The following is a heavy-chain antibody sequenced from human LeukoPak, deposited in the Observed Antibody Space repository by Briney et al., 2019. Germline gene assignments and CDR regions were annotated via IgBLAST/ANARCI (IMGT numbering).Heavy chain of an antibody. J-gene: IGHJ4*02. V-gene: IGHV3-21*01. CDR1: GFTFSSYS. CDR3: ARTVSYGDYEGYFDY. CDR2: ISSSSSYI. D-gene: IGHD4-17*01. Sequence: GGSLRLSCAASGFTFSSYSMNWVRQAPGKGLEWVSSISSSSSYIYYADSVKGRFTISRDNAKNSLYLQMNSLRAEDTAVYYCARTVSYGDYEGYFDYWGQGTLVTVSS.